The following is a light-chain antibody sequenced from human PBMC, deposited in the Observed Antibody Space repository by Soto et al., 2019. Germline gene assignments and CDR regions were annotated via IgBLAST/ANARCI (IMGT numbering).Light chain of an antibody. V-gene: IGLV2-8*01. CDR1: SSDVGNYKY. Sequence: QSVLTQPPSASGSPGQSVTITCTGTSSDVGNYKYVSWYQQHPGKAPKLMIYEVSKRPSGVPDRFSGSKSGNTASLTVSGLQADDEADYYCSSYAGSNKLVFGTGTKGTVL. J-gene: IGLJ1*01. CDR3: SSYAGSNKLV. CDR2: EVS.